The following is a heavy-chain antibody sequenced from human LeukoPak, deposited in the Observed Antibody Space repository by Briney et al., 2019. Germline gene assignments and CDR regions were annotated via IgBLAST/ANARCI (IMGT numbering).Heavy chain of an antibody. D-gene: IGHD6-13*01. CDR2: ISGSGGST. CDR3: AKVLWAAAGTHDAFDI. CDR1: GFTFTNAW. Sequence: PGGSLRLSCTASGFTFTNAWMTWVRQTAGKGLEWVSAISGSGGSTYYADSVKGRFTISRDNSKNTLYLQMNSLRAEDTAVYYCAKVLWAAAGTHDAFDIWGQGTMVTVSS. V-gene: IGHV3-23*01. J-gene: IGHJ3*02.